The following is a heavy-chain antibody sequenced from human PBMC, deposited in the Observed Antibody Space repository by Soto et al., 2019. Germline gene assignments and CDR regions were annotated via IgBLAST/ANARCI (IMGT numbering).Heavy chain of an antibody. Sequence: QVQMVESGGGVVQPGGSLRLSCTASGFSLSRYGLHWVRQAPGKGLQWVAGLWSSGIKTSYTDSVKGRFTISRDTSKNMLYLQMNTLGAEDTAVYYCARDLHYWSLLIDHWGQGTLVTVSS. D-gene: IGHD2-8*02. CDR2: LWSSGIKT. CDR1: GFSLSRYG. J-gene: IGHJ4*02. V-gene: IGHV3-33*01. CDR3: ARDLHYWSLLIDH.